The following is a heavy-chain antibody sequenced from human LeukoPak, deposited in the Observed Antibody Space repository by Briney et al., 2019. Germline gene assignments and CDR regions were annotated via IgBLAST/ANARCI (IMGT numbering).Heavy chain of an antibody. V-gene: IGHV1-69*02. CDR2: IIPILGIA. CDR1: GGTFSSYT. D-gene: IGHD2-2*01. Sequence: GASVKVSCKASGGTFSSYTISWVRQAPGQGLEWMGRIIPILGIANYAQKFQGRVTITADKSTSTAYMELSSLRSEDTAVYYCARCRSSTSCYFLDYWGREPWSPSPQ. J-gene: IGHJ4*02. CDR3: ARCRSSTSCYFLDY.